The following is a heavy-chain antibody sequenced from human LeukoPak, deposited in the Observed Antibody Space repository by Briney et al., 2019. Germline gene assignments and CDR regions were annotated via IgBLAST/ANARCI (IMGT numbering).Heavy chain of an antibody. D-gene: IGHD1-26*01. CDR1: GFTFNTYS. Sequence: GGSLRLSCVASGFTFNTYSMNWFRQAPGKGLEWISYISSSSGTIYYADSVKGRFTISRDNSKNTLYLQMNSLRAEDTAVYYCARDAGSGTDAFDIWGQGTMVTVSS. J-gene: IGHJ3*02. CDR3: ARDAGSGTDAFDI. V-gene: IGHV3-48*01. CDR2: ISSSSGTI.